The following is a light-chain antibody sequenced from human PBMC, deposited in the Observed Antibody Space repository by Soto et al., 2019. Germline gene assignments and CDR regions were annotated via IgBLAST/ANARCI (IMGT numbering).Light chain of an antibody. CDR3: QQYGSPWT. CDR2: GAS. CDR1: QSVWSSL. V-gene: IGKV3-20*01. J-gene: IGKJ1*01. Sequence: ETVLTQSPGTLSLSPGERATLSCRASQSVWSSLLAWYQHKPGQTPRLLIYGASSRAAGIPDRFSGSGSGKDFTLTISRLEPEDFAVYYCQQYGSPWTFGQGTKVEIK.